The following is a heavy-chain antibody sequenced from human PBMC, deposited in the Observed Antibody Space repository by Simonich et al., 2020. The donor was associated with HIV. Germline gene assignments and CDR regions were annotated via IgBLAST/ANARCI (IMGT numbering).Heavy chain of an antibody. J-gene: IGHJ4*02. D-gene: IGHD1-1*01. CDR1: VFTFSSYW. CDR2: IKYDGSEK. CDR3: ATDLNWSGG. V-gene: IGHV3-7*01. Sequence: EVQLVESGGDLVQPGGSLRLSCAASVFTFSSYWMTWVRQAPGKGLEWLANIKYDGSEKFYVASVKGRFTISRDNAKNSLELQMNSLRAEDTAVYYCATDLNWSGGWGQGTLVTVSS.